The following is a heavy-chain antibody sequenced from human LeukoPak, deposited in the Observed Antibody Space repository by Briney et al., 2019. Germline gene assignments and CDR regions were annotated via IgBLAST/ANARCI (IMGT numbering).Heavy chain of an antibody. CDR3: ARVNYYDSSGYYGLAFDI. J-gene: IGHJ3*02. CDR2: IYYSGST. Sequence: SETLSLTCTVSGGSISSSSYYWGWIRQPPGKGLEWIGYIYYSGSTSYNPSLKSRVTMSVGTSKSQFSLKLSSVTAADTAVYYCARVNYYDSSGYYGLAFDIWGQGTMVTVSS. CDR1: GGSISSSSYY. D-gene: IGHD3-22*01. V-gene: IGHV4-61*05.